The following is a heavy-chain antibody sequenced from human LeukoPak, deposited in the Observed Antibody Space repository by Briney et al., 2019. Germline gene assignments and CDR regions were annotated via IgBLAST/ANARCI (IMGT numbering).Heavy chain of an antibody. CDR1: GGSVNRGTFF. J-gene: IGHJ4*02. CDR3: ARSPSGYRFDS. D-gene: IGHD3-22*01. CDR2: ISNSGST. Sequence: SETLSLTCAVSGGSVNRGTFFWTWLRQPPGKGLEGIGYISNSGSTNYNPSLKSRVTISSDTSKTQFSLRLTSVTAADTAVYYCARSPSGYRFDSWGQGTLVTVSS. V-gene: IGHV4-61*01.